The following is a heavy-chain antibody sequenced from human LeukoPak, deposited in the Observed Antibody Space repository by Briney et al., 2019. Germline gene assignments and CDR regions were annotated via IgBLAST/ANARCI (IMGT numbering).Heavy chain of an antibody. CDR1: GYTLTELS. V-gene: IGHV1-24*01. J-gene: IGHJ4*02. CDR2: FDPEDGET. Sequence: ASVKVSCKVSGYTLTELSMHWVRQAPGKGLEWMGGFDPEDGETIYAQKFQDRVTMTEDTSTDTAYMELSSLRSEDTAVYYCATVFTYYYDSSGSPGAHWGQGTLVTVSS. CDR3: ATVFTYYYDSSGSPGAH. D-gene: IGHD3-22*01.